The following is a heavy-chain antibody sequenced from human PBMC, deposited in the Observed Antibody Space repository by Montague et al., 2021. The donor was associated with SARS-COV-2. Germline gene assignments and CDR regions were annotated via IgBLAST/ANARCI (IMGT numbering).Heavy chain of an antibody. V-gene: IGHV4-61*02. CDR3: ARDFPTGRYYFDF. D-gene: IGHD3-10*01. CDR1: GAPINIGNYY. CDR2: IYTSGRT. Sequence: TLSPTCTVSGAPINIGNYYWNWIRQPAGKGLEWIGRIYTSGRTDYNSSLKSRLTISFNTSKNEFSLRLNSLTAADTAVYYCARDFPTGRYYFDFWGQGTLVIVSS. J-gene: IGHJ4*02.